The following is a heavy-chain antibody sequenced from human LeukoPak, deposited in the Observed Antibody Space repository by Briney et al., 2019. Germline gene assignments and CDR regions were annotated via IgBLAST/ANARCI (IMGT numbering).Heavy chain of an antibody. CDR2: INPNGGGT. CDR1: RWTFTGYY. V-gene: IGHV1-2*02. J-gene: IGHJ1*01. CDR3: ARVFDYYDVNEGAPESFHH. D-gene: IGHD3-22*01. Sequence: GSPVTVSCMPSRWTFTGYYMHWVRRAPGPGLEWMGWINPNGGGTNFAQKFQSRVPMTRDTSISTAYMELSRLRSDDTAVYYCARVFDYYDVNEGAPESFHHWGQGTLVTVSS.